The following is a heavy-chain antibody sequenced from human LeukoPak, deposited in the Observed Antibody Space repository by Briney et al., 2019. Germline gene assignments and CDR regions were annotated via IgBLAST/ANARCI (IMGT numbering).Heavy chain of an antibody. V-gene: IGHV3-30-3*01. Sequence: GRSLRLSCAVSGFTFRSYSMHWVRQAPGKGLEWVAVISYDGSDKYYADSVKGRFTISRDNSKNTLYLQMNSLRAEDTAVYYCAREGTKKWELHPYGMDVWGQGTTVTVSS. CDR2: ISYDGSDK. CDR1: GFTFRSYS. CDR3: AREGTKKWELHPYGMDV. D-gene: IGHD1-26*01. J-gene: IGHJ6*02.